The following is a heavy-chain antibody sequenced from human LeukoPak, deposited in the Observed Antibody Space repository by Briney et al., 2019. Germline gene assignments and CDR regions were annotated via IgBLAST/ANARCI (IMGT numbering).Heavy chain of an antibody. D-gene: IGHD6-19*01. CDR2: INHSGST. Sequence: SETLSLTCAVYGGSFSGYYWSWIRQPPGKGLEWIGEINHSGSTNYNPSLKSRVTISVDTSKNQFSLKLSSVTAADTAVYYCARSIGGTGYSSGWHPGYYYYYMDVWGKGTTVTVSS. CDR3: ARSIGGTGYSSGWHPGYYYYYMDV. V-gene: IGHV4-34*01. J-gene: IGHJ6*03. CDR1: GGSFSGYY.